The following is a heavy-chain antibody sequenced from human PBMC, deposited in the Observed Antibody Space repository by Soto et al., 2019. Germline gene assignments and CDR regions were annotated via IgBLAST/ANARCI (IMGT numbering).Heavy chain of an antibody. CDR2: ISDSGFST. CDR3: AKGKEQLVHPFDY. J-gene: IGHJ4*02. CDR1: GFTFRHYA. D-gene: IGHD6-6*01. Sequence: TGGSLRLSCAASGFTFRHYAMNWVRQAPGKGLEWVSAISDSGFSTYSTDSVKGRFTISRDNSKNTLYLQMNSLRAEDTAVYYCAKGKEQLVHPFDYWGQGTLVTVSS. V-gene: IGHV3-23*01.